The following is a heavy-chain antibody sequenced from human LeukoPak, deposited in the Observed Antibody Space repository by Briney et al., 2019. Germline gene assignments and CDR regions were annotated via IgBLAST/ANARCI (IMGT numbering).Heavy chain of an antibody. Sequence: GGSLRLSCAASGFTFSDYYMSWIRQAPGKGLEWFSYISSSSSYTNYADSVKGRFTISRDNAKNSLYLQMNSLRAEDTAVYYCARDNGGPYGSGSYQYYGMDVWRKGTTVTVSS. V-gene: IGHV3-11*06. CDR3: ARDNGGPYGSGSYQYYGMDV. D-gene: IGHD3-10*01. J-gene: IGHJ6*04. CDR2: ISSSSSYT. CDR1: GFTFSDYY.